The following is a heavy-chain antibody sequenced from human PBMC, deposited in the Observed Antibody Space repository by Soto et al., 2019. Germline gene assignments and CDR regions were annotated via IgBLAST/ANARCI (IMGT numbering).Heavy chain of an antibody. Sequence: QVPLVQSGAEVKKPGASVKVSCKASGYTFTSYGISWVRQAPGQGLEWMGWFSAYNGNTNYAQKLQGRVTMTTDTSTSTAYMELRSLRSDDTAVYYCARDPPLAYCGGDCYPSFDYWGQGTLVTVSS. J-gene: IGHJ4*02. CDR2: FSAYNGNT. CDR3: ARDPPLAYCGGDCYPSFDY. CDR1: GYTFTSYG. D-gene: IGHD2-21*02. V-gene: IGHV1-18*01.